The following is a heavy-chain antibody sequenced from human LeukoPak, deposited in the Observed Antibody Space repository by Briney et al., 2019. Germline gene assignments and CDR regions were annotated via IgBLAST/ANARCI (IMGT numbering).Heavy chain of an antibody. Sequence: PGGSLRLSCAASGFTFSSYAMSWVRQAPGKGLEWVSAISGSGGSTYYADSVKGRFTISRDNSKNTLYLQMNSLRAEDTAVYYCASDPYDYVWGSYRYNSYFDYWGQGTLVTVSS. D-gene: IGHD3-16*02. CDR1: GFTFSSYA. J-gene: IGHJ4*02. CDR2: ISGSGGST. CDR3: ASDPYDYVWGSYRYNSYFDY. V-gene: IGHV3-23*01.